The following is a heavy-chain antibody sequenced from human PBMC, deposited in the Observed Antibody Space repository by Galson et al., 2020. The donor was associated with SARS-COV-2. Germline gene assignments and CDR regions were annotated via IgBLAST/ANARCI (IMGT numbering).Heavy chain of an antibody. CDR2: IYYSGST. D-gene: IGHD3-16*01. CDR1: GGSISSDY. V-gene: IGHV4-59*08. J-gene: IGHJ6*02. Sequence: SETLSLTCTVSGGSISSDYWTWIRQPPGKGLEWIGYIYYSGSTNYNHSLKSRVTIPVDTSKNQFSLKLTSVTAADTAVYYCVRLNRREGLVYYYAIDVWGQGTTVTVSS. CDR3: VRLNRREGLVYYYAIDV.